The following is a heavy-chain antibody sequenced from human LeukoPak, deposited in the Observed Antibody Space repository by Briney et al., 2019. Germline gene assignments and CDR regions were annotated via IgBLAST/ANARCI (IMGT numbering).Heavy chain of an antibody. J-gene: IGHJ6*02. CDR1: GYTFTSYY. CDR3: ARFAAAGTNYYYGMDV. CDR2: INPSGGST. D-gene: IGHD6-13*01. V-gene: IGHV1-46*01. Sequence: ASVKVSCKGSGYTFTSYYMHWVRQAPGQGLEWMGIINPSGGSTSYAQKFQGRVTMTRDTSTSTVYMELSSLRSEDTAVYYCARFAAAGTNYYYGMDVWGQGTTVTVSS.